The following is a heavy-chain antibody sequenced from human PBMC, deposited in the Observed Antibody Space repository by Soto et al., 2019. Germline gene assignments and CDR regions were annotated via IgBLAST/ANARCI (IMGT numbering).Heavy chain of an antibody. CDR3: IREGGYSGYDSLPEF. V-gene: IGHV3-74*01. J-gene: IGHJ4*02. CDR1: GFTFRNSW. D-gene: IGHD5-12*01. CDR2: ITGDGTDT. Sequence: EVQLVESGEGLVHPGGSLRLSCAASGFTFRNSWMHWVRQGPGKGLVWVSRITGDGTDTNYADSVKGRFTISRDNAKNTLYLQMSSLRAEDTAIYYCIREGGYSGYDSLPEFWGQGTLVTVSS.